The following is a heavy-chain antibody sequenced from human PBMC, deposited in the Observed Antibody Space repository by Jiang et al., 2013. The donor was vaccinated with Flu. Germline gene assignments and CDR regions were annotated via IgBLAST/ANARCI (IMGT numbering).Heavy chain of an antibody. J-gene: IGHJ5*02. V-gene: IGHV3-33*01. D-gene: IGHD2-2*01. CDR2: IWYDGSNK. CDR1: GFTFSSYG. Sequence: VQLLESGGGVVQPGRSLRLSCAASGFTFSSYGMHWVRQAPGKGLEWVAVIWYDGSNKYYADSVKGRFTISRDNSKNTLYLQMNSLRAEDTAVYYCARGAVVPAAPTTWFDPWGQGTLVTVSS. CDR3: ARGAVVPAAPTTWFDP.